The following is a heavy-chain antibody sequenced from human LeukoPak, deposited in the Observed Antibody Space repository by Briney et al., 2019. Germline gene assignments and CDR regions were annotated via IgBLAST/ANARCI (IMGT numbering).Heavy chain of an antibody. Sequence: GGSLRLSCAASGFTFSSYDIQWVRQATGKGLEWVSSIGTAGDTYYAGSVKGRFTLSGENAEKSSYLQMNNLGAGDTAVYYCARGALGFDYWGQGTLVTVSS. CDR3: ARGALGFDY. J-gene: IGHJ4*02. CDR2: IGTAGDT. CDR1: GFTFSSYD. V-gene: IGHV3-13*04.